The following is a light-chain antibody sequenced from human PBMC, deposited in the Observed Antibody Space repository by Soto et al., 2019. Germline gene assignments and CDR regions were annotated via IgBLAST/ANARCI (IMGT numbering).Light chain of an antibody. V-gene: IGKV3D-20*02. CDR2: DAS. CDR1: QSVSSSY. J-gene: IGKJ1*01. CDR3: QQRSNWPPWT. Sequence: ELVLTQSPGTLSLSPGARATLSCRASQSVSSSYLAWYQQKPGQAPRLLIYDASNRATGIPARFSGSGSGTDFTLTISSLEPEDFAAYYGQQRSNWPPWTFGQGTKVDIK.